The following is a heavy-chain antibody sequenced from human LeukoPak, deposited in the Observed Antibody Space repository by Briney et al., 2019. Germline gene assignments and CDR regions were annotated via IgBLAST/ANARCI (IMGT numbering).Heavy chain of an antibody. J-gene: IGHJ6*02. CDR3: ARRVSAFFYGMDV. CDR1: GNSISSYY. D-gene: IGHD2-21*01. Sequence: SETLSLTCTVPGNSISSYYWNWIRQPPGKGLEWIGYIDYTGSSNYNPSLKSRVSISVDTSKNQLSLKLSSVTAADTAVYYCARRVSAFFYGMDVWGQGTTVTVSS. V-gene: IGHV4-59*01. CDR2: IDYTGSS.